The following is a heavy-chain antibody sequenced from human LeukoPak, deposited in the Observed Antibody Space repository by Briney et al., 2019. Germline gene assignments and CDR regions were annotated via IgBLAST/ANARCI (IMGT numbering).Heavy chain of an antibody. CDR1: GGSISSYY. V-gene: IGHV4-59*01. CDR2: IYYSGST. J-gene: IGHJ4*02. Sequence: SETLSLTCTVSGGSISSYYWSWIRQPPGKGLEWIGYIYYSGSTNYNPSLKSRVTISVDTSKNQFSLKPSSVTAADTAVYYCARGAYCGGDCYSGRFDYWGQGTLVTVSS. D-gene: IGHD2-21*02. CDR3: ARGAYCGGDCYSGRFDY.